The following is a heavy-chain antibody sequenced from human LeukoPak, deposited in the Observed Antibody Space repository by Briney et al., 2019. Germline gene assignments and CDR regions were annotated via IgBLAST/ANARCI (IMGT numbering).Heavy chain of an antibody. CDR3: ARVIAAAAPYYYYDMDV. V-gene: IGHV3-30*04. J-gene: IGHJ6*04. CDR2: ISYDGSNK. D-gene: IGHD6-13*01. CDR1: GFTFSSYA. Sequence: GGSLRLSCAASGFTFSSYAMHGVRQAPGKGLEWVAVISYDGSNKYYADSVKGRFTISRDNSKNTLYLQMNSLRAEDTAVYYCARVIAAAAPYYYYDMDVWGKGTTVTVSS.